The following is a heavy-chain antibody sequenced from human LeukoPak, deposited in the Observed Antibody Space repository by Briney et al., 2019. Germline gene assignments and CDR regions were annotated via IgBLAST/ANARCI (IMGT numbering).Heavy chain of an antibody. CDR2: INSDGSST. D-gene: IGHD5-18*01. J-gene: IGHJ4*02. V-gene: IGHV3-74*01. Sequence: GGSLRLSCAGSGFNFSSFWMHWVRQAPGKGLVWVSRINSDGSSTRYADSVKGRFTISRDNAKNTLYLQMNSLRAEDTAVYYCARDIDNYGGLDYWGQGTLVAVSS. CDR3: ARDIDNYGGLDY. CDR1: GFNFSSFW.